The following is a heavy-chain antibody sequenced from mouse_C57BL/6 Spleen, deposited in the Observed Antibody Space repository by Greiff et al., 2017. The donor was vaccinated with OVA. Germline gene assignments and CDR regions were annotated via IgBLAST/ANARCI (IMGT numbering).Heavy chain of an antibody. Sequence: VQLVESGAELVRPGASVKLSCKASGYTFTDYYINWVKQRPGQGLEWIARIYPGSGNTYYNEKFKGKATLTAEKSSSTAYMQLSSLTSEDSAVYFCARSREITTVVDFDYWGQGTTLTVSS. CDR1: GYTFTDYY. D-gene: IGHD1-1*01. CDR3: ARSREITTVVDFDY. J-gene: IGHJ2*01. CDR2: IYPGSGNT. V-gene: IGHV1-76*01.